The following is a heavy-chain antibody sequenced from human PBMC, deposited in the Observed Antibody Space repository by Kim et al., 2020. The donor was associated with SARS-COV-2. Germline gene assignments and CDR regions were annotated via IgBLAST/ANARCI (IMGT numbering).Heavy chain of an antibody. CDR3: ARVRHAAAADFNWFDP. CDR2: ISAYNGNT. J-gene: IGHJ5*02. CDR1: GYTFTSYG. Sequence: ASVKVSCKASGYTFTSYGISWVRQAPGQGLEWMGWISAYNGNTNYAQKLQGRVTMTTDTSTSTAYMELRSLRSDDTAVYYCARVRHAAAADFNWFDPWGQGTLVTVSS. V-gene: IGHV1-18*01. D-gene: IGHD6-13*01.